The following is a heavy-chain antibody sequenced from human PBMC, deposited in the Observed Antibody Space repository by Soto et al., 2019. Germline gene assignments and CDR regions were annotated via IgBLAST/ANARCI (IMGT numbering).Heavy chain of an antibody. Sequence: QTGGSLRLSCAASGISFSTYAMTWVRQAPGKGLEWVSVISGSGDKTYYADSVKGRFTISRDNFKNTLFLQMNSLRVDDTAVYFCANRPRYYHMDVWGQGTTVTVSS. J-gene: IGHJ6*02. CDR2: ISGSGDKT. CDR1: GISFSTYA. V-gene: IGHV3-23*01. CDR3: ANRPRYYHMDV.